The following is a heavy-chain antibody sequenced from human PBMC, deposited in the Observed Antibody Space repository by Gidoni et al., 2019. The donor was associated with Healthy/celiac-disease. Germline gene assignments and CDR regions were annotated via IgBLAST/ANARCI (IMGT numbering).Heavy chain of an antibody. D-gene: IGHD3-3*01. J-gene: IGHJ5*02. CDR2: IKQDGSER. CDR3: ARVLRITIFGVVQSSWFDP. V-gene: IGHV3-7*03. Sequence: EVQLVESGGGLVQPGGSLRLSCAASGFTFSYYWMSWVRQAPGKGLEWVANIKQDGSERYYVDSVKGRFTISRDNAKNSLYLQMNSLRAEDTAVYYCARVLRITIFGVVQSSWFDPWGQGTLVTVSS. CDR1: GFTFSYYW.